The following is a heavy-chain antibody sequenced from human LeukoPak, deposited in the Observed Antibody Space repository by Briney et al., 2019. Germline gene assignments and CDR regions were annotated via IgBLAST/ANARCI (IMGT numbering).Heavy chain of an antibody. CDR1: GFTISSYA. CDR2: ISGSGGST. J-gene: IGHJ6*03. D-gene: IGHD3-10*01. Sequence: GGSLRLSCAASGFTISSYAMSWVRQAPGKGLEWVSAISGSGGSTYYADSVKGRFTISRDNSKNTLYLQMNSLRAEDTAVYYCAKDRVTMVRGRPYYMDVWGKGTTVTVSS. V-gene: IGHV3-23*01. CDR3: AKDRVTMVRGRPYYMDV.